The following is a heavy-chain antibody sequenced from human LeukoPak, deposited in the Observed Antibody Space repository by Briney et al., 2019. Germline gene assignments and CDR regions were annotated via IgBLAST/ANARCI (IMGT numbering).Heavy chain of an antibody. CDR1: GFTFSSYE. CDR2: ISSSGSTI. V-gene: IGHV3-48*03. Sequence: PGGSLRLSCAASGFTFSSYEMNWVRQAPGKGLEWVSCISSSGSTIYYADSVKGRFTISRDNAKNSLYLQMNSLRAEDTAVYYCARRSSPFDYWGQGTLVTVSS. D-gene: IGHD2-2*01. CDR3: ARRSSPFDY. J-gene: IGHJ4*02.